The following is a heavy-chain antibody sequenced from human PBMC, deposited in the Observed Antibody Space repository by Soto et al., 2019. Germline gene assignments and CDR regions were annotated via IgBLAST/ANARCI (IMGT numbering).Heavy chain of an antibody. J-gene: IGHJ4*02. CDR3: ATTSSTSRGY. V-gene: IGHV5-51*01. CDR2: IYPTDSHA. CDR1: GYNFINYW. D-gene: IGHD2-2*01. Sequence: PGESLKISCKASGYNFINYWIGRVRQMPGKGLEWMGIIYPTDSHARYSPSFQGQVTISADKSTSTVYLQWTGLKVSDTAMYYCATTSSTSRGYWGQGTLVTVSS.